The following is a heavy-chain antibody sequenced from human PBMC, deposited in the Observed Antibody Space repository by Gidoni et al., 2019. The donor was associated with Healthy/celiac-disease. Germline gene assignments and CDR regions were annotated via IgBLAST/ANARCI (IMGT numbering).Heavy chain of an antibody. Sequence: EVQLVESGGGLVQPGGSLRLSCAASGFTFRSYWMSWVRQAPGKGLEWVANIKQDGSEKYYVDSVKGRFTISRDNAKNSLYLQMNSLRAEDTAVYYCASNSGGPSNLGATNWFDPWGQGTLVTVSS. CDR1: GFTFRSYW. D-gene: IGHD1-26*01. CDR3: ASNSGGPSNLGATNWFDP. J-gene: IGHJ5*02. V-gene: IGHV3-7*05. CDR2: IKQDGSEK.